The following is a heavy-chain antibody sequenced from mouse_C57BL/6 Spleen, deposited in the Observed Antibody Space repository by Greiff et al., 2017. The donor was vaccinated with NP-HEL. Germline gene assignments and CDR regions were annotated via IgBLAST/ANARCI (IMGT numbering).Heavy chain of an antibody. CDR1: GYTFTSYW. Sequence: QQSCKASGYTFTSYWMHWVKQRPGQGLEWIGEIDPSDSYTNYNQKFKGKSTLTVDKSSSTAYMQLSSLTSEDSAVYYCARGDYYGSSYGYFDVWGTGTTVTVSS. V-gene: IGHV1-69*01. J-gene: IGHJ1*03. D-gene: IGHD1-1*01. CDR3: ARGDYYGSSYGYFDV. CDR2: IDPSDSYT.